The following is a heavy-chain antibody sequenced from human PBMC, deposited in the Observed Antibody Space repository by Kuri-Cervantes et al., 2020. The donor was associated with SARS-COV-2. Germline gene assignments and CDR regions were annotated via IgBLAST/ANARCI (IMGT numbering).Heavy chain of an antibody. CDR2: IYYSGST. CDR1: GGSISSYY. J-gene: IGHJ3*02. CDR3: ARATMIVVVNGDAFDI. Sequence: GSLRLSCTVSGGSISSYYWSWIRQPPGKGLEWIGYIYYSGSTNYNPSLKSRVTISVDTSKNQFSLKLSSVTAADTAVYYCARATMIVVVNGDAFDIWGQGIMVTVSS. D-gene: IGHD3-22*01. V-gene: IGHV4-59*01.